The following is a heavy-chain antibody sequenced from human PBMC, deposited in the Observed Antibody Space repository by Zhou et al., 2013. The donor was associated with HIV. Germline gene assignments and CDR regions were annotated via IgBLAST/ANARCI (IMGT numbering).Heavy chain of an antibody. J-gene: IGHJ4*02. Sequence: QVQLVQSGAEVKKPGASVKVSCKASGYTFTSYAISWVRQAPGQGLEWMGGIIPIFGAANYAQKFQGRVTITTDESTSTAYMELSSLRSEDTAVYYCARDTSGWYPLNGYFDYWGQGTLVTVSS. V-gene: IGHV1-69*05. CDR1: GYTFTSYA. CDR3: ARDTSGWYPLNGYFDY. CDR2: IIPIFGAA. D-gene: IGHD6-19*01.